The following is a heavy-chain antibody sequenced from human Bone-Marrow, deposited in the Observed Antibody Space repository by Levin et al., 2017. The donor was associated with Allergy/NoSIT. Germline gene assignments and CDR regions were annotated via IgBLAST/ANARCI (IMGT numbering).Heavy chain of an antibody. D-gene: IGHD4-17*01. CDR2: IIPIFGTA. J-gene: IGHJ6*03. CDR3: ARTGPVTTWEESFGFYYYYYMDV. V-gene: IGHV1-69*13. CDR1: GGTFSSYA. Sequence: ASVKVSCKASGGTFSSYAISWVRQAPGQGLEWMGGIIPIFGTANYAQKFQGRVTITADESTSTAYMELSSLRSEDTAVYYCARTGPVTTWEESFGFYYYYYMDVWGKGTTVTVSS.